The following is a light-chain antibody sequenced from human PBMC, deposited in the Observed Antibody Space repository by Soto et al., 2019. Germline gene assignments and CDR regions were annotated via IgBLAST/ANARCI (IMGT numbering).Light chain of an antibody. V-gene: IGLV1-40*01. CDR3: QSFDASVSGSV. Sequence: QLVLTQPPSVSGAPGQRVTISCTGSSSNIGAGYDVHWYHQLPGTAPKLLIYGNSNRPSGVPDRFSGSKSGTSASLAITGLQAEDEADYYCQSFDASVSGSVFGTGTKLTVL. CDR2: GNS. CDR1: SSNIGAGYD. J-gene: IGLJ1*01.